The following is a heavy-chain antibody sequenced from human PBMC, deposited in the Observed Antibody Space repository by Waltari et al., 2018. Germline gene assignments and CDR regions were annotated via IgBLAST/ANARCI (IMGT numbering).Heavy chain of an antibody. V-gene: IGHV4-34*01. CDR1: GGSFSGYY. J-gene: IGHJ5*02. Sequence: QVQLQQWGAGLLKPSETLSLTCAVYGGSFSGYYWSWIRQPPGKGLEWIGEINHSGSTNSNPSLKSRVTISVDTSKNQFSLKLSSVTAADTAVYYCARDGGYSYGYPILAVNWFDPWGQGTLVTVSS. CDR2: INHSGST. CDR3: ARDGGYSYGYPILAVNWFDP. D-gene: IGHD5-18*01.